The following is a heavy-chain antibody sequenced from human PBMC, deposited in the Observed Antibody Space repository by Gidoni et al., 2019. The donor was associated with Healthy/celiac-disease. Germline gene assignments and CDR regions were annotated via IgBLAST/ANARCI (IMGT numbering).Heavy chain of an antibody. Sequence: QVQLQQWGAGLLKPSETLSLTCAVYGGSFSGYYWSWIRQPPGKGLEWIGEINHSGSTNYNPSLKSRVTISVDTSKNQFSLKLSSVTAADTAVYYCARVIRRQGYFDYWGQGTLVTVSS. V-gene: IGHV4-34*01. CDR1: GGSFSGYY. D-gene: IGHD4-17*01. CDR2: INHSGST. CDR3: ARVIRRQGYFDY. J-gene: IGHJ4*02.